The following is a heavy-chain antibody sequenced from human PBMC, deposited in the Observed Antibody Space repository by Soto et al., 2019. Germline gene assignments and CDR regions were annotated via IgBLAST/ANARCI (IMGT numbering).Heavy chain of an antibody. Sequence: SETLSLTCAVYGGSFSGYYWSWIRQPPGKGLEWIGEINHSGSTNYNPSLKSRVTISVDTSKDQFSLKLSSVTAADTAVYYCGRVSADYDFWSGYYRPPFDYWGQGTLVTVSS. CDR1: GGSFSGYY. D-gene: IGHD3-3*01. J-gene: IGHJ4*02. CDR2: INHSGST. V-gene: IGHV4-34*01. CDR3: GRVSADYDFWSGYYRPPFDY.